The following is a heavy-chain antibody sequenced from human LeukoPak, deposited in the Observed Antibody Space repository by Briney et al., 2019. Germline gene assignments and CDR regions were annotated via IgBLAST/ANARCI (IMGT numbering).Heavy chain of an antibody. D-gene: IGHD3-3*01. CDR3: ETYYDFPEGAFDI. J-gene: IGHJ3*02. Sequence: GGSLRLSCAASGFXFXSXXXXXXXXXXXXXXXXXXAISGSGGSTYYADSVKGRFTISRDNSKNTLYLQMNSLRAEDTAVYYCETYYDFPEGAFDIWGQGTMVTVSS. V-gene: IGHV3-23*01. CDR1: GFXFXSXX. CDR2: ISGSGGST.